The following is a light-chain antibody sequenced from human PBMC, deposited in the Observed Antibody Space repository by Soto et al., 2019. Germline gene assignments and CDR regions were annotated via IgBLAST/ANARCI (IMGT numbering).Light chain of an antibody. J-gene: IGKJ1*01. CDR2: AAS. CDR3: QKYNSALGT. CDR1: QGSSNY. V-gene: IGKV1-27*01. Sequence: VTITCLASQGSSNYLAWYQQKPGKVPKLLIYAASTLQSGVPSRFSGSGSGTDFTLTISSLQPEDVATYYCQKYNSALGTFGQGTKVDI.